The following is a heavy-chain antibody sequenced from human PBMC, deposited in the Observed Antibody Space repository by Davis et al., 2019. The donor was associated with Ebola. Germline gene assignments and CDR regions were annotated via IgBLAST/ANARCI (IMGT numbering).Heavy chain of an antibody. J-gene: IGHJ4*02. CDR2: IYYSGST. D-gene: IGHD3-22*01. CDR1: GGSISSYY. V-gene: IGHV4-59*01. CDR3: ARGSYYYDSSGYGVIPLDY. Sequence: GSLRLSCTVSGGSISSYYWSWIRQPPGKGLEWIGYIYYSGSTNYNPSLKSRVTISVDTSKNQFSLKLSSVTAADTAVYYCARGSYYYDSSGYGVIPLDYWGQGTLVTVSS.